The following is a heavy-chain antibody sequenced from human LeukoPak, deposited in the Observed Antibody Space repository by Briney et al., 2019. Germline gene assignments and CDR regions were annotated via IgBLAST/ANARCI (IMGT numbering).Heavy chain of an antibody. CDR3: ARLVKQYYYDSSGSWFDP. CDR2: IYYSGST. V-gene: IGHV4-39*01. CDR1: GGSISSSSYY. Sequence: SGTLSLTCTVSGGSISSSSYYWGWIRQPPGKGLEWIGSIYYSGSTYYNPSLKSRVTISVDTSKNQFSLKLSSVTAADTAVYYCARLVKQYYYDSSGSWFDPWGQGTLVTVSS. D-gene: IGHD3-22*01. J-gene: IGHJ5*02.